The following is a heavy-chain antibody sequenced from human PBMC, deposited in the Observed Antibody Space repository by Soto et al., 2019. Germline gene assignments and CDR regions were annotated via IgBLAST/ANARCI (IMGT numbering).Heavy chain of an antibody. D-gene: IGHD2-15*01. V-gene: IGHV5-10-1*01. CDR3: ARQGGYCSGGSCSQNDYYYYGMDV. Sequence: GESLKISCKGSGYSFTSYWISWVRQMPGKGLEWMGRIDPSDSYTNYSPSFQGHVTISADKSISTAYLQWSSLKASDTAMYYCARQGGYCSGGSCSQNDYYYYGMDVWGQGTTVTVPS. CDR1: GYSFTSYW. CDR2: IDPSDSYT. J-gene: IGHJ6*01.